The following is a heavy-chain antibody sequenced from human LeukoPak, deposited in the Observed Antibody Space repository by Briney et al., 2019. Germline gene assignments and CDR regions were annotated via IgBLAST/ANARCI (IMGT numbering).Heavy chain of an antibody. V-gene: IGHV4-30-2*01. D-gene: IGHD1-26*01. CDR2: IYHSGST. CDR1: GGSISSGGYY. CDR3: ARHTLPWDLFDY. Sequence: PSETLSLTCTVSGGSISSGGYYWSWIRQPPGKGLEWIGYIYHSGSTNYNPSLKSRVTISVDTSKNQFSLKLSSVTAADTAVYYCARHTLPWDLFDYWGQGTLVTVSS. J-gene: IGHJ4*02.